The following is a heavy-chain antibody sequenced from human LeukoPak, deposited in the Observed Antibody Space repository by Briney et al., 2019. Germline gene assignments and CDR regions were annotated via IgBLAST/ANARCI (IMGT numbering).Heavy chain of an antibody. CDR1: GGSISSGDYY. J-gene: IGHJ4*02. Sequence: PSETLSLTCTVSGGSISSGDYYWSWIRQPPGKGLEWIGYIYYSGSTYHNPSLKSRVTISVDTSKNQFSLKLSSVTAADTAVYYCARDRGYYDSSGYPYYFDYWGQGTLVTVSS. D-gene: IGHD3-22*01. CDR3: ARDRGYYDSSGYPYYFDY. CDR2: IYYSGST. V-gene: IGHV4-30-4*08.